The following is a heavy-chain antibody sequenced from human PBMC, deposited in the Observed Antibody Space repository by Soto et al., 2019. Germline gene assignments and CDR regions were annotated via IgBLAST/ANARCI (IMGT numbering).Heavy chain of an antibody. V-gene: IGHV4-34*01. CDR2: INHSGST. CDR3: ARRLAYVGP. CDR1: DGSFTGYY. D-gene: IGHD4-17*01. J-gene: IGHJ5*02. Sequence: PSETLSLTCAVYDGSFTGYYWSWIRQPPGKGLAWIGEINHSGSTNYNPSPKSRVTISVDTSKNQFSLKLSSVTAADTAVYYCARRLAYVGPWGQGTLVTVSS.